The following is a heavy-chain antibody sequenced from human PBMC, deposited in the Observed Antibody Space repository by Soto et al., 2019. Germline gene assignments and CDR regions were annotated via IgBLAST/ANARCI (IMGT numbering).Heavy chain of an antibody. V-gene: IGHV2-70*01. CDR2: IDCDDDK. J-gene: IGHJ4*02. Sequence: SGPTLVNPTQTLTLTCTFSGFSLSTSGMCVSWIRQPPGKALEWLAHIDCDDDKCHSTSLKTRLTISKDTSKNQVVLTMTNMDPVDTATYYCARTDRYSGCPPHFDYWGQGTLVTVSS. D-gene: IGHD5-12*01. CDR1: GFSLSTSGMC. CDR3: ARTDRYSGCPPHFDY.